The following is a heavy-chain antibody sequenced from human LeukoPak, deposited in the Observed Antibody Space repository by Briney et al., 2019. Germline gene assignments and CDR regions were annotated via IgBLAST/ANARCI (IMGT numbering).Heavy chain of an antibody. CDR1: GFTFDDYA. D-gene: IGHD2-15*01. V-gene: IGHV3-9*01. J-gene: IGHJ6*02. Sequence: GRSLRLSCVASGFTFDDYAMHWVRQAPGKGLEWVSGISWNSGYLGYADSVKGRFTISRDNAKNSLYLQMNSLRAEDTAVYYCARVLSGAYGMDVWGQGTTVTVSS. CDR3: ARVLSGAYGMDV. CDR2: ISWNSGYL.